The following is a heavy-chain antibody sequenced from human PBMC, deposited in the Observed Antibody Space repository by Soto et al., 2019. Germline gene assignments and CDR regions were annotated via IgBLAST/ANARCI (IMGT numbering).Heavy chain of an antibody. CDR3: ARDYSSVRDY. V-gene: IGHV1-69*02. CDR1: GGTFSSYT. Sequence: QVQLVQSGAEVKKPGSSVKVSCKASGGTFSSYTISWVRQAPGQGLEWMGRIIPILGIANYAQKFQGRVTITEDKSTSTAYMELSSLRSEDTAVYYCARDYSSVRDYWGQGTLVTVSS. CDR2: IIPILGIA. D-gene: IGHD6-19*01. J-gene: IGHJ4*02.